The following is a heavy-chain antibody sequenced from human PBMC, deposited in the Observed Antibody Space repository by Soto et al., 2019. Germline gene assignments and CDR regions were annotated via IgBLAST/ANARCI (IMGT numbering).Heavy chain of an antibody. J-gene: IGHJ5*02. CDR1: GGSISSGNYY. CDR3: ARALDGNWFDP. CDR2: IYYSGTT. Sequence: QVQLQESGPGLVKPSQTLSLTCIVSGGSISSGNYYWSWIRQPPGKGLEWIGYIYYSGTTYYSPSLKSRATISVDTSKNQFSLKLTSVTAADTAVYFCARALDGNWFDPWGQGTLVTVSS. V-gene: IGHV4-30-4*01.